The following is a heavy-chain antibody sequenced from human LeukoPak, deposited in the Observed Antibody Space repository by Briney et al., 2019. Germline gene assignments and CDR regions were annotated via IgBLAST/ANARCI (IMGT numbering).Heavy chain of an antibody. D-gene: IGHD3-22*01. V-gene: IGHV4-59*01. Sequence: PSDTLSLTCTVSGGSISSYYWSWIRQPPGKGLEWIGYIYYSGSTNYNPSLKSRVTISVDTSKNQLSLKLSSVTAADTAVYYCASFPITYYYDSSGYYYGGAFDIWGQGTMVTVSS. CDR2: IYYSGST. CDR1: GGSISSYY. J-gene: IGHJ3*02. CDR3: ASFPITYYYDSSGYYYGGAFDI.